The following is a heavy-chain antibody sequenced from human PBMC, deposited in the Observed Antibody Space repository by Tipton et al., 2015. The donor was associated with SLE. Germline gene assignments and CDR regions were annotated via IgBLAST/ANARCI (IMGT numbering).Heavy chain of an antibody. V-gene: IGHV4-34*01. Sequence: TLSLTCAVYGGSFSGYYWSWIRQPPGKGLEWIGEINHSGSTNYNPSLKSRVTISVDTSKNQFSLKLSSVTAADTAVYYCAVDYYDSSGYFDYWGQGTLVTAPS. CDR2: INHSGST. CDR1: GGSFSGYY. J-gene: IGHJ4*02. CDR3: AVDYYDSSGYFDY. D-gene: IGHD3-22*01.